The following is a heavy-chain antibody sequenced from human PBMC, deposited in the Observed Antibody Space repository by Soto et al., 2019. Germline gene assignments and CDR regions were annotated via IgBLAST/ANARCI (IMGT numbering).Heavy chain of an antibody. Sequence: ASVKVSCKASGYTFTSHGISWVRQAPGQGLEWMGWISAYNGNTNYAQKLQGRVTMTTDTSTSTAYMELSSLRSEDTAVYYCARVAGDTNAFDIWGQGTMVTVSS. CDR3: ARVAGDTNAFDI. D-gene: IGHD2-21*01. J-gene: IGHJ3*02. CDR2: ISAYNGNT. CDR1: GYTFTSHG. V-gene: IGHV1-18*01.